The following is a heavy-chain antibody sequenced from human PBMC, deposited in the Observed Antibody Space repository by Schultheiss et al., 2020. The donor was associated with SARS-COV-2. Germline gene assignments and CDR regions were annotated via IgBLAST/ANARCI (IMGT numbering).Heavy chain of an antibody. D-gene: IGHD6-6*01. Sequence: GGSLRLSCAASGFTFSSYSMNWVRQAPGKGLEWVSSISSSSSYIYYADSVKGRFTISRDNAKNSLYLQMNSLRAEDTAVYYCARDMQLGSLGSYYYYYGMDVWGQGTTVTVSS. CDR3: ARDMQLGSLGSYYYYYGMDV. CDR1: GFTFSSYS. V-gene: IGHV3-21*01. CDR2: ISSSSSYI. J-gene: IGHJ6*02.